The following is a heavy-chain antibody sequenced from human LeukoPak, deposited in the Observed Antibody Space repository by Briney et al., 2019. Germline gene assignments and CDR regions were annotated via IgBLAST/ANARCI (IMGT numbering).Heavy chain of an antibody. J-gene: IGHJ4*02. V-gene: IGHV1-18*01. CDR3: ARGRDGYNFLNRGEYHYFDY. CDR1: GYTFISYG. D-gene: IGHD5-24*01. Sequence: GASVKVSCKASGYTFISYGISWVRQAPGQGLEWMGWISAYNGNTNYAQKLQGRVTMTTDTSTSTAYMELRSLRSDDTAVYYCARGRDGYNFLNRGEYHYFDYWGQGTLVTVSS. CDR2: ISAYNGNT.